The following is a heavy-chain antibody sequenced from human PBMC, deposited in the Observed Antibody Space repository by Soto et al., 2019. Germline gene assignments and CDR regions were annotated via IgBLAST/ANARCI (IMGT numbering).Heavy chain of an antibody. CDR1: GFSFRSFG. CDR2: ISHEGSYK. D-gene: IGHD4-17*01. J-gene: IGHJ6*01. V-gene: IGHV3-30*18. Sequence: GGSLRLSCEVSGFSFRSFGMHWVRQAPGKGLEWVTVISHEGSYKHYADSVKGRFTISRDDSKNTLYLQMNSLRAEDTAVYYCAKEGGSGDRIADNNHSGMDVWGQETTLSVSS. CDR3: AKEGGSGDRIADNNHSGMDV.